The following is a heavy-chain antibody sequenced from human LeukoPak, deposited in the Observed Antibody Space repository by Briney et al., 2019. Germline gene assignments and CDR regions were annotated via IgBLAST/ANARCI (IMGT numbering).Heavy chain of an antibody. V-gene: IGHV4-30-2*01. D-gene: IGHD3-10*01. J-gene: IGHJ4*02. CDR1: GGSISSGGYS. CDR3: ARGSRVRGVGFDY. CDR2: IYHSGST. Sequence: ESGPGLVKPSETLSLTCAVSGGSISSGGYSWSWIRQPPGKGLEWIGYIYHSGSTYYNPSLKSRVTISVDRSKNQFSLKLSSVTAADTAVYYCARGSRVRGVGFDYWGQGTLVTVSS.